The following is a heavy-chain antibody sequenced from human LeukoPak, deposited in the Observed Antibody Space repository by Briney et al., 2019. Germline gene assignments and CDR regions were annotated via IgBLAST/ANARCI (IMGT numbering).Heavy chain of an antibody. V-gene: IGHV1-69*04. CDR2: IIPILGIA. D-gene: IGHD4-23*01. CDR3: ARTPDPTVVNAFDI. Sequence: GSSVKVSCKASGGTFGSYAISWVRQAPGQGLEWMGRIIPILGIANYAQKFQGRVTITADKSTSTAYMELSSLRSEDTAVYYCARTPDPTVVNAFDIWGQGTMVTVSS. J-gene: IGHJ3*02. CDR1: GGTFGSYA.